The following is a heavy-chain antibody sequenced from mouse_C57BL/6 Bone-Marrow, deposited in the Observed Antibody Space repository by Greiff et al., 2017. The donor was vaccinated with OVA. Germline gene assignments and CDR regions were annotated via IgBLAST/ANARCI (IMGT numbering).Heavy chain of an antibody. Sequence: QVQLQQSGAELVKPGASVKISCKASGYTFTTYPIEWMKQTHGKSLEWIGNFHPYNDDTKYTEKFKGKATLTVEKSSSTVYLELSRLTSDDSAVDYCARKSSGFYYFDYWGQGTTLTVSS. D-gene: IGHD3-2*02. CDR1: GYTFTTYP. V-gene: IGHV1-47*01. CDR3: ARKSSGFYYFDY. J-gene: IGHJ2*01. CDR2: FHPYNDDT.